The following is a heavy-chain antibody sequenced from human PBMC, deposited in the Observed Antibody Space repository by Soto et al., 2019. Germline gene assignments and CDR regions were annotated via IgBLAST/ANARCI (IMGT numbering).Heavy chain of an antibody. D-gene: IGHD2-2*01. CDR1: GDSISSYS. V-gene: IGHV4-59*08. Sequence: QVQLQESGPGLVKPSETLSLTCTVSGDSISSYSWCWIRQPPGMGLEWIGYVFHTGSTNYNPSLKSRVTISVDSSKNQFSLRLSSVTGADTAVYFSARRKAGYCSVASSPSYYYYYYMDVWGKGTLVTVSS. CDR2: VFHTGST. J-gene: IGHJ6*03. CDR3: ARRKAGYCSVASSPSYYYYYYMDV.